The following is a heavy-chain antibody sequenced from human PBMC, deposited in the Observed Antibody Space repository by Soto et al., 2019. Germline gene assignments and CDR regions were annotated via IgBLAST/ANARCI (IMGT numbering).Heavy chain of an antibody. CDR3: ARDPRCSGTSCYPLDY. D-gene: IGHD2-2*01. Sequence: SETLSLTCSVTRYSMGSGYYWGWIRQPPGKGLEWIGSMFHSGSTYYNPSLESRLTISLDTSKNQFSLKLTSVTSADTAVYYCARDPRCSGTSCYPLDYWGQGTLVTVSS. V-gene: IGHV4-38-2*02. CDR2: MFHSGST. J-gene: IGHJ4*02. CDR1: RYSMGSGYY.